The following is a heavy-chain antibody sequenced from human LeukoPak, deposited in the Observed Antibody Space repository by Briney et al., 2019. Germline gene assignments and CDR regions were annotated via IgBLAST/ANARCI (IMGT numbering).Heavy chain of an antibody. CDR1: GGSFSGYY. J-gene: IGHJ4*02. V-gene: IGHV4-34*01. D-gene: IGHD2-2*01. Sequence: SETLSLTCAVYGGSFSGYYWSWIRQPPGKGLEWIGEINHSGSTNYNPSLKSRVTISVDTSKNQFSLKLSSVTAADTAVYYCARRPPMLRYFDYWGQGTLVTVSS. CDR3: ARRPPMLRYFDY. CDR2: INHSGST.